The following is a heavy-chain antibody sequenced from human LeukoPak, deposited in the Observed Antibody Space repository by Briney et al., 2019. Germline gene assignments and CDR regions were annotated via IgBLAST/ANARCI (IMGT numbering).Heavy chain of an antibody. V-gene: IGHV3-30*03. Sequence: PGRSLRLSCAASGFTFSSYGMHWVRQAPGKGLEWVAVISYDGSNKYYADSVKGRFTISRDNSKNTLYLQMNNLRAEDTAVYYCATYSYGIDYWGQGTLVTVSS. J-gene: IGHJ4*02. CDR2: ISYDGSNK. CDR1: GFTFSSYG. CDR3: ATYSYGIDY. D-gene: IGHD5-18*01.